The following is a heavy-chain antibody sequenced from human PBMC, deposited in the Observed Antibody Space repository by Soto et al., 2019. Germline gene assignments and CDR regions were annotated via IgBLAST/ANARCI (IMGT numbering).Heavy chain of an antibody. J-gene: IGHJ4*02. V-gene: IGHV3-20*04. CDR2: ISWNGDTT. Sequence: GGSLRLSCAASGFTFDDYGMSWVRQAPGKGLEWVSGISWNGDTTGYVDSVRGRFTISRDNAKNSLYLQMNSLRAEDTAFYYCARVSYCGGDCYSGYVDYWGQGTLVTVSS. D-gene: IGHD2-21*01. CDR3: ARVSYCGGDCYSGYVDY. CDR1: GFTFDDYG.